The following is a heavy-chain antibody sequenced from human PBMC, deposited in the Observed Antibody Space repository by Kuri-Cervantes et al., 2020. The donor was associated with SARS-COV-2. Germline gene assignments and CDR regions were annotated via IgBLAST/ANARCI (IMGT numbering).Heavy chain of an antibody. CDR2: IIPMIDSL. CDR3: GSTIAVAGVGVYYHLDG. D-gene: IGHD6-19*01. V-gene: IGHV1-69*05. CDR1: GGTLRNYD. Sequence: SVKVSCKASGGTLRNYDISWVRQASGQGLEWMGRIIPMIDSLNYAQKFQGRVTLTTDESTSTAYMELSSLTSEDTAVYYCGSTIAVAGVGVYYHLDGWGKGTPVTVSS. J-gene: IGHJ6*03.